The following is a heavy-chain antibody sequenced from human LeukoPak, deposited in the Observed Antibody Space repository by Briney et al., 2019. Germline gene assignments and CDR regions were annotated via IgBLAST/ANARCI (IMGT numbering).Heavy chain of an antibody. V-gene: IGHV4-59*01. CDR2: IYYSGNT. CDR1: GGSISSYY. Sequence: SETLSLTCTVSGGSISSYYWSWIRQPPGKGLEWIGYIYYSGNTNCNPSLKSRVTISVDTSKNQFSLKLSSVTAADTAVYYCARAARGIAAAGTTLLPYGMDVWGQGTTVTVSS. J-gene: IGHJ6*02. D-gene: IGHD6-13*01. CDR3: ARAARGIAAAGTTLLPYGMDV.